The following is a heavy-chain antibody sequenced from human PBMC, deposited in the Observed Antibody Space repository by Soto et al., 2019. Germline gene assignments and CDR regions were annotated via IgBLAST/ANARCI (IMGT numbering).Heavy chain of an antibody. CDR1: GFTVSSNY. D-gene: IGHD1-26*01. Sequence: EVQLVESGGGLVQPGGSLRLSCAASGFTVSSNYMSWVRQAPGKGLEWVSVIYSGGSTYYADSVKGRFTISRDNSKNTLYLQMNSLRAEDTAMYYCARDGIGGPYYFDYWGQGTLVTVSS. CDR2: IYSGGST. J-gene: IGHJ4*02. CDR3: ARDGIGGPYYFDY. V-gene: IGHV3-66*01.